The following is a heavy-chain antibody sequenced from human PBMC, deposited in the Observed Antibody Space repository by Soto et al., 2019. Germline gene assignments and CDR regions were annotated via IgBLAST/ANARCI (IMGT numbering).Heavy chain of an antibody. CDR1: GGSFSGYY. CDR3: STYYYGSGSYPSKYYFDY. J-gene: IGHJ4*02. CDR2: INHSGST. D-gene: IGHD3-10*01. Sequence: SETLSLTCAVYGGSFSGYYWSWIRQPPGKGLEWIGEINHSGSTNYNPSLKSRVTISVDTSKNQFSLKLSSVTAADTAVYYCSTYYYGSGSYPSKYYFDYWGQGTLVTVSS. V-gene: IGHV4-34*01.